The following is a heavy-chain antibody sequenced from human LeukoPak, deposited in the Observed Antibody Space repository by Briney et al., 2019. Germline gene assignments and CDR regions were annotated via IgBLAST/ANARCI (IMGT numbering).Heavy chain of an antibody. Sequence: GGSLRLSCAASGFTFSDYYMIWIRQAPGKGLEWVSYISSSSSYTNYADSVKGRFTISRDNAKNSLYLQMNSLRAEDTAVYYCARDTKATMVRGTAFDIWGQGTMVTVSS. CDR3: ARDTKATMVRGTAFDI. V-gene: IGHV3-11*06. D-gene: IGHD3-10*01. CDR2: ISSSSSYT. CDR1: GFTFSDYY. J-gene: IGHJ3*02.